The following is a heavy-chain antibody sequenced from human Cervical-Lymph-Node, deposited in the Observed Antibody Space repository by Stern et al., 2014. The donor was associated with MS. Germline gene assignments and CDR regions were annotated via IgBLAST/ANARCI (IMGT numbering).Heavy chain of an antibody. J-gene: IGHJ6*02. CDR2: ISPKNGDT. CDR1: GYTLTDYY. Sequence: VQLVESGAEVKKPGASVTVSCKPSGYTLTDYYIHWLRQAPGQGPEWMGRISPKNGDTNYAPRFQGRVTMTRDTSISIVYLEVTRLRFDDTAVYYCAENMDVWGQGTTVTVSS. V-gene: IGHV1-2*02. CDR3: AENMDV.